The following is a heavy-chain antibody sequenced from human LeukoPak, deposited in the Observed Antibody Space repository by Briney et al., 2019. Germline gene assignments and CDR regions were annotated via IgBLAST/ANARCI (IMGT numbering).Heavy chain of an antibody. CDR2: IKQDGSEK. CDR1: GFTFSSYW. D-gene: IGHD3-10*01. CDR3: ARDFRITYYYGSGSYYLDY. V-gene: IGHV3-7*01. Sequence: GGSLRLSCAASGFTFSSYWMSWVRLAPGKGLEWVANIKQDGSEKYYVDSVKGRFTISRDNAKNSLYLQMNSLRAEDTAVYYCARDFRITYYYGSGSYYLDYWGQGTLVTVSS. J-gene: IGHJ4*02.